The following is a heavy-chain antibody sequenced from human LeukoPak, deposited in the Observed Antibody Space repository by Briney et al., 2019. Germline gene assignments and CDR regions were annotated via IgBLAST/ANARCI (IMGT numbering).Heavy chain of an antibody. CDR2: IYHSGST. V-gene: IGHV4-30-2*01. D-gene: IGHD3-9*01. CDR1: GVSISSGGYS. J-gene: IGHJ5*02. CDR3: ASLTNWFDP. Sequence: SETLSLTCAVSGVSISSGGYSWSWIRQPPGKGLEWIGYIYHSGSTYYNPSLKSRVTISVDRSKNQFSLKLSSVTAADTAVYYCASLTNWFDPWGQGTLVTVSS.